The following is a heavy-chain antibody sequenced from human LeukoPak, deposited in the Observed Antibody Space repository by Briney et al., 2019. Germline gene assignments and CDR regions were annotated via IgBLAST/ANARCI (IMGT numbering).Heavy chain of an antibody. CDR2: ISSTSIYI. CDR1: GFSFDNYV. Sequence: GGSLRLSCAASGFSFDNYVMKWDRQAPGKGLEWVSSISSTSIYIYYADSVQGRFTISRDNAKNSLYLQMNSLKAEDTAVYFCARAPYSGHYYGEYWGQGALVTVSS. D-gene: IGHD1-26*01. V-gene: IGHV3-21*01. CDR3: ARAPYSGHYYGEY. J-gene: IGHJ4*02.